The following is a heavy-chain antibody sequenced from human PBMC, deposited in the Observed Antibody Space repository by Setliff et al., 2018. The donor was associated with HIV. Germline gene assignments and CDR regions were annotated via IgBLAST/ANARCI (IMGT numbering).Heavy chain of an antibody. V-gene: IGHV1-2*02. Sequence: RASVKVSCKASGYTFTGYHMHWVRQAPGQGLEWMGWINPHSGGTKYAQKFQGRVTMTRDTSISAAYMELSRLRSDDTAVYYCARVDCSSTRCYAFDIWGQGTMVTVS. CDR1: GYTFTGYH. CDR2: INPHSGGT. J-gene: IGHJ3*02. D-gene: IGHD2-2*01. CDR3: ARVDCSSTRCYAFDI.